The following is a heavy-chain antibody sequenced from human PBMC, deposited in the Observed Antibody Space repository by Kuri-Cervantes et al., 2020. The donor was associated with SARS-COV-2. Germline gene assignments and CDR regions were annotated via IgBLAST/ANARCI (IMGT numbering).Heavy chain of an antibody. J-gene: IGHJ5*02. CDR2: IKQDGSEK. Sequence: GESLKISCAASGFTFSSYWMSWVRQAPGKGLEWVANIKQDGSEKYYVDSVKDRFTISRDNAKNSLYLQMNSLRAEDTAVYYCARARGYCTNGVCYLWFDPWGQGTLVTVSS. D-gene: IGHD2-8*01. CDR1: GFTFSSYW. V-gene: IGHV3-7*03. CDR3: ARARGYCTNGVCYLWFDP.